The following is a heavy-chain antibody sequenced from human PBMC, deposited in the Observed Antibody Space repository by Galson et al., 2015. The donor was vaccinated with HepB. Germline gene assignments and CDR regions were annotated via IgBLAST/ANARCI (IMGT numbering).Heavy chain of an antibody. CDR1: GGSINSYA. CDR3: ASGREWFGESRAVYFEN. CDR2: IIPVLHIK. D-gene: IGHD3-10*01. V-gene: IGHV1-69*04. Sequence: SVKVSCKASGGSINSYAISWMRQAPGQGLEWLARIIPVLHIKDYAQTFQDRVTVSADKSANTVYMELSRLRSEDTAIYYCASGREWFGESRAVYFENWGQGILVTVSS. J-gene: IGHJ4*02.